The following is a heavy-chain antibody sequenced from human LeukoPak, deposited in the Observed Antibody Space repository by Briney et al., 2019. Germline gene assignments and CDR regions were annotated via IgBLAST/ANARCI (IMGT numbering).Heavy chain of an antibody. D-gene: IGHD3-3*01. CDR2: MSGSGSST. CDR3: AKLRFLEY. J-gene: IGHJ4*02. Sequence: PGGSLRLSCAASGFTFSNYVMSWVRHVPGKGLEWVSTMSGSGSSTYYADPVRGRFTISRDNSKNTLYLQMNSLRAEDTALYYCAKLRFLEYWGQGTLVTVSS. V-gene: IGHV3-23*01. CDR1: GFTFSNYV.